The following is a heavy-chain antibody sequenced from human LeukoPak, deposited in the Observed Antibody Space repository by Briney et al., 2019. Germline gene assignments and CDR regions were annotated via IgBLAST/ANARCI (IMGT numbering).Heavy chain of an antibody. Sequence: GGALRLSCAASGFTFSTYPMNWVRQAPGKGLEWISNIRDTGNDMYYADSVKGRFTISRDNAKNSLYLQMNSLRAEDTAVYYCARDSGWAFDSWGLGTLVTVSS. V-gene: IGHV3-48*01. D-gene: IGHD6-19*01. CDR2: IRDTGNDM. J-gene: IGHJ4*02. CDR1: GFTFSTYP. CDR3: ARDSGWAFDS.